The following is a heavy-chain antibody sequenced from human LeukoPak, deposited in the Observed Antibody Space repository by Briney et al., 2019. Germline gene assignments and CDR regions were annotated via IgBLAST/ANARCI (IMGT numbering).Heavy chain of an antibody. D-gene: IGHD3-10*01. CDR3: ARARDYGSGKANAFDI. CDR2: VKRDGSEK. CDR1: GFTFSSCG. J-gene: IGHJ3*02. V-gene: IGHV3-7*05. Sequence: GGSLRLSCAASGFTFSSCGIHWVRQAPGKGLEWVANVKRDGSEKYYVDSVKGRFTISRDNAENSLYLQMNSLRAEDTAVYYCARARDYGSGKANAFDIWGQGTMVTVSS.